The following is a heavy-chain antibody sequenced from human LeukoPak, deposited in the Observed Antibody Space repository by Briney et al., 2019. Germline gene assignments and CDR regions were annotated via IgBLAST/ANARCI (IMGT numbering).Heavy chain of an antibody. CDR1: GVTFSKFA. D-gene: IGHD5-24*01. CDR3: AREGRGWLQFSFHFDY. V-gene: IGHV3-30*04. CDR2: VSYDGSYK. J-gene: IGHJ4*02. Sequence: GGSLRLSCAAAGVTFSKFAMHCVRQAPGKGLEWVAVVSYDGSYKYYADSVKGRFTISRDNSKNTLYLQMNSLRAEDTAVYYCAREGRGWLQFSFHFDYWGQGTLVTVSS.